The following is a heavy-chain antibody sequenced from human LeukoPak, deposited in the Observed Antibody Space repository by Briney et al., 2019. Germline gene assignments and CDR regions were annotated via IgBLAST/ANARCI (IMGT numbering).Heavy chain of an antibody. CDR3: ARDYGSRGSSSYPFDN. J-gene: IGHJ4*02. D-gene: IGHD3-10*01. CDR1: GFTFSSGA. CDR2: IDESGGSI. V-gene: IGHV3-23*01. Sequence: PGGSLRLSCAATGFTFSSGAMSWVRQAPGKGLEWVSGIDESGGSIYYADSVKGRFTISRDNSKNTLDLQMNSLRAEDTAVYYCARDYGSRGSSSYPFDNWSQGTLVTVSP.